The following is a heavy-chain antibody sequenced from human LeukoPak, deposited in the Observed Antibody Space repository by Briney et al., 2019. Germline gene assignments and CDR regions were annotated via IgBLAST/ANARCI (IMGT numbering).Heavy chain of an antibody. CDR3: AKYCGGDCFRNFDS. CDR1: GFTFSDYY. J-gene: IGHJ4*02. V-gene: IGHV3-11*01. Sequence: GGSLRLSCAASGFTFSDYYMSWIRQAPGKGLEWVSYISSSGSTIYFADSVKGRFTISRDNAKNSLYLQMNSLRAEDTAVYYCAKYCGGDCFRNFDSWGQGTLVTVSS. D-gene: IGHD2-21*02. CDR2: ISSSGSTI.